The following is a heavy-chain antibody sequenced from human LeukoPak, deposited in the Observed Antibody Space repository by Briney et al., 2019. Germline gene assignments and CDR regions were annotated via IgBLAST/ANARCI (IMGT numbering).Heavy chain of an antibody. D-gene: IGHD6-6*01. V-gene: IGHV1-2*02. Sequence: ASVTVSCKASGYTFTGYYMHWVRQAPGQGLEWMGSINTNSGDTNYAETLKGRVTITRDTPISTPYRELSRLITEDTAVYYCARESVVAARRHTSSFAAYWGEGTLVTVSS. CDR3: ARESVVAARRHTSSFAAY. CDR2: INTNSGDT. J-gene: IGHJ4*02. CDR1: GYTFTGYY.